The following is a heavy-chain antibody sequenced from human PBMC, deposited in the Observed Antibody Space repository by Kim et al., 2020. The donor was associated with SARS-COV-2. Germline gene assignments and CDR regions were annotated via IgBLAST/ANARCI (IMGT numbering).Heavy chain of an antibody. V-gene: IGHV3-74*01. CDR3: ARGSLTSSGTYYNAY. D-gene: IGHD3-10*01. J-gene: IGHJ4*02. Sequence: DSGKVRFTVSRDNAKNTVYLKMKSLRDEDTAVYYCARGSLTSSGTYYNAYWGQGTLVTVSS.